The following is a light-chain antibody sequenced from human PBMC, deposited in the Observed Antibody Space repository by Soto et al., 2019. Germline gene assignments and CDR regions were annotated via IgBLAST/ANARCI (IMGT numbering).Light chain of an antibody. CDR2: GAS. J-gene: IGKJ1*01. Sequence: VLAQTPGTPTLSSGEGASLSRRASQSVSNNYLAWYHQKPGQAPRLLIYGASNRATGIPDRFSGSGSGTDFTLTISRLEPEDFAVYYCQQYGSPGTFGQGTKVDIK. CDR1: QSVSNNY. CDR3: QQYGSPGT. V-gene: IGKV3-20*01.